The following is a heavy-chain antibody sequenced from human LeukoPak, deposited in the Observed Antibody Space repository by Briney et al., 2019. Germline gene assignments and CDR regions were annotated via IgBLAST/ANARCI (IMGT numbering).Heavy chain of an antibody. CDR1: GYTFTGDY. CDR3: AGDLRGNSMFFDY. J-gene: IGHJ4*02. V-gene: IGHV1-2*02. D-gene: IGHD4-23*01. Sequence: EASVKVSCKASGYTFTGDYIHWVRQAPGQGLEWMGWINPNSGGTHYAQKFQGRVTMTRDTSINTAYMELSRLSPDDTAVYYCAGDLRGNSMFFDYWGQGTLVTVSS. CDR2: INPNSGGT.